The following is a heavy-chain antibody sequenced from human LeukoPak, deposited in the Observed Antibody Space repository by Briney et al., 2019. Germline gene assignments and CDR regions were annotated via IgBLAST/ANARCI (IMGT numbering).Heavy chain of an antibody. J-gene: IGHJ4*02. V-gene: IGHV3-7*04. CDR3: AKEHVAVPDGHF. CDR2: IHPDGNEA. CDR1: GFNFRSFC. D-gene: IGHD5-24*01. Sequence: GGSLRLSCAAPGFNFRSFCMSWVRQAPGEGLEWVANIHPDGNEAYYVDSVRGRFIIYRDNAKNSVYLRMTSLRDADTGVYYCAKEHVAVPDGHFGGQGTLVTVSS.